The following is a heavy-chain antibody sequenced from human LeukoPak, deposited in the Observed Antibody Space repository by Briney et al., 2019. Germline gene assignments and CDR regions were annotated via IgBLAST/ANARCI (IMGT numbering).Heavy chain of an antibody. CDR3: ARGVVANAPYWYFDL. V-gene: IGHV3-53*01. Sequence: PGGSLRLSCAASGFTVSSSYMTWVRQAPGKGLECVSVIYSGGSTYTADSVKGRFTISRDNSKNTLYLQMNSLRAADTAVYYCARGVVANAPYWYFDLWGRGTLLIVSS. D-gene: IGHD2-2*01. J-gene: IGHJ2*01. CDR1: GFTVSSSY. CDR2: IYSGGST.